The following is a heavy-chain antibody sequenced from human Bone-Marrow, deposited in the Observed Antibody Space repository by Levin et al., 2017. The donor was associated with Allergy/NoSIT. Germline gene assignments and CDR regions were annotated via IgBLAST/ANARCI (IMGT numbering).Heavy chain of an antibody. D-gene: IGHD2-21*02. CDR3: ARGGHFQRPLDY. CDR1: AFTFSAYG. Sequence: SGGSLRLSCAASAFTFSAYGMHWVRQAPGRGLEWVAVIWYDGSDRYYADSVKGRFTISRDNSKNTLSLQMNSLSADDTAIYYCARGGHFQRPLDYWGQGTLVTVSS. V-gene: IGHV3-33*01. CDR2: IWYDGSDR. J-gene: IGHJ4*02.